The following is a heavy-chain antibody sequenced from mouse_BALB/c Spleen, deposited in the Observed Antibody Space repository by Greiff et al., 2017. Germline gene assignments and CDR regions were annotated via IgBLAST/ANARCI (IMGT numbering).Heavy chain of an antibody. Sequence: QVQLQQSGPELVKPGASVKMSCKASGYTFTSYYIHWVKQRPGQGLEWIGWIYPGDGSTKYNEKFKGKTTLTADKSSSTAYMLLSSLTSEDSAIYFCARQGNYDYYAMDDWGQGTSVTVSS. CDR2: IYPGDGST. V-gene: IGHV1S56*01. D-gene: IGHD2-1*01. J-gene: IGHJ4*01. CDR3: ARQGNYDYYAMDD. CDR1: GYTFTSYY.